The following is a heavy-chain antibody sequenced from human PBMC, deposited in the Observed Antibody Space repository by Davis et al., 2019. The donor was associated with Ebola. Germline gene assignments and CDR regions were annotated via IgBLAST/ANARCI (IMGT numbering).Heavy chain of an antibody. J-gene: IGHJ5*02. D-gene: IGHD3-3*01. Sequence: ASVKVSCKASGYIFTRYYIHWVRQAPGQALEWMGIINPSDGSANYAQKFQGRVSVTTDTSTSTVDMELSSLRSEDTAIYYCARGGVDDFWTVSWFDPWGQGTLVIVSS. CDR1: GYIFTRYY. CDR3: ARGGVDDFWTVSWFDP. CDR2: INPSDGSA. V-gene: IGHV1-46*01.